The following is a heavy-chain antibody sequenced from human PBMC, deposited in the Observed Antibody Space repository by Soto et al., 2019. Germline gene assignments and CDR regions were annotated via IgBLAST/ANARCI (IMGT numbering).Heavy chain of an antibody. CDR3: ARDGVAVAGECYRYGMDV. D-gene: IGHD6-19*01. CDR1: GFIFSNYA. V-gene: IGHV3-30-3*01. J-gene: IGHJ6*02. CDR2: ISFDGSIK. Sequence: QVQLVESGGGVVQPGWSLRLSCAASGFIFSNYAMHWVRQAPGKGLEWVAVISFDGSIKYHADSARGRFTMSRDNSKNMLYLQTNSLGAEDTAVYYCARDGVAVAGECYRYGMDVWGQGTTVTVSS.